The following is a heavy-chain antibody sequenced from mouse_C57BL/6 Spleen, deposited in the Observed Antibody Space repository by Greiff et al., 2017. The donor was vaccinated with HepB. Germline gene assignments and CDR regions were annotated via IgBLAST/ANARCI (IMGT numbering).Heavy chain of an antibody. Sequence: VQLQQSGAELARPGASVKLSCKASGYTFTSYGISWVKQRTGQGLEWIGEIYPRSGNTYYNEKFKGKATLTADKSSSTAYMELRSLTSEDSAVYFCARSPVLYDGYPPFDYAMDYWGQGTSVTVSS. CDR3: ARSPVLYDGYPPFDYAMDY. V-gene: IGHV1-81*01. J-gene: IGHJ4*01. CDR2: IYPRSGNT. CDR1: GYTFTSYG. D-gene: IGHD2-3*01.